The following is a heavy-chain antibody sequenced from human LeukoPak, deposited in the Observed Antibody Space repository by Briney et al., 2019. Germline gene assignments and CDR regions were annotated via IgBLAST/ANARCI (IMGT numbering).Heavy chain of an antibody. Sequence: SETLSLTCTVSGGSMSGRSDYWVWIRQPPGKPLEWIGSIYFSGSTHYSPSLKSRLTISVDTPKKQFSLRLTSVTAEDTAVYYCARGASMVRGVITPFDYWGQGTLVTVSS. CDR3: ARGASMVRGVITPFDY. CDR2: IYFSGST. CDR1: GGSMSGRSDY. D-gene: IGHD3-10*01. V-gene: IGHV4-39*01. J-gene: IGHJ4*02.